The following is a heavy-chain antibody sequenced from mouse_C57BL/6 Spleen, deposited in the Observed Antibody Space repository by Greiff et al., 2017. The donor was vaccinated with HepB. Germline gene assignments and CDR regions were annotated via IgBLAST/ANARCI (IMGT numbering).Heavy chain of an antibody. J-gene: IGHJ2*01. Sequence: VKLMESGPELVKPGASVKISCKASGYAFSSSWMNWVKQRPGKGLEWIGRIYPGDGDTNYNGKFKGKATLTADKSSSTAYMQLSSLTSEDSAVYFCARKDYYAYYFDYWGQGTTLTVSS. CDR3: ARKDYYAYYFDY. V-gene: IGHV1-82*01. D-gene: IGHD1-1*01. CDR2: IYPGDGDT. CDR1: GYAFSSSW.